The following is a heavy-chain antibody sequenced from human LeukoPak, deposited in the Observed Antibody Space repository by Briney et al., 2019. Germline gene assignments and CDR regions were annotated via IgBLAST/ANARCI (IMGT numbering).Heavy chain of an antibody. V-gene: IGHV3-74*01. CDR2: INSDGSST. D-gene: IGHD3-9*01. Sequence: GGSLRLSCAASGFTFSSYWMHWVRQAPGKGLVWVSRINSDGSSTSYADSVKGRFTISRDNAKNSLYLQMNSLRAEDTAVYYCAKDLENRLVDYFDYWGQGTLVTVSS. CDR1: GFTFSSYW. J-gene: IGHJ4*02. CDR3: AKDLENRLVDYFDY.